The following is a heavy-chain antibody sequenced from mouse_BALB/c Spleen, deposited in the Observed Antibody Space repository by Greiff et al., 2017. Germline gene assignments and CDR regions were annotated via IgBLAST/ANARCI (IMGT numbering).Heavy chain of an antibody. Sequence: QVQLKESGAELVRPGTSVKVSCKASGYAFTNYLIEWVKQRPGQGLEWIGVINPGSGGTNYNEKFKGKATLTADKSSSTAYMQLSSLTSDDSAVYFCARRGDGYSWFAYWGQGTLVTVSA. CDR2: INPGSGGT. D-gene: IGHD2-3*01. J-gene: IGHJ3*01. V-gene: IGHV1-54*01. CDR3: ARRGDGYSWFAY. CDR1: GYAFTNYL.